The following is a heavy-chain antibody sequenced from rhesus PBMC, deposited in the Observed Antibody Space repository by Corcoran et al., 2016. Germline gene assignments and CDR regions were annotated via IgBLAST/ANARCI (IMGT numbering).Heavy chain of an antibody. CDR3: ARGYIWTGSV. CDR1: GGSISDNYY. CDR2: IYVNSACT. Sequence: QVQLQESGPGLVKPSETLSLTCAVSGGSISDNYYWNWRRQTPGKGLEWSGNIYVNSACTSSIPALNSPFTIAKDTSDNQFSLKLSSVTAAVTAVYYCARGYIWTGSVWCRGVLVTVSS. J-gene: IGHJ5-2*02. V-gene: IGHV4S9*01. D-gene: IGHD3-3*01.